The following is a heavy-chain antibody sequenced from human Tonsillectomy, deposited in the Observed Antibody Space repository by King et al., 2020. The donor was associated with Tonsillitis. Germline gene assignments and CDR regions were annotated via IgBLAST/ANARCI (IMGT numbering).Heavy chain of an antibody. J-gene: IGHJ3*02. CDR3: TAGYSTGWCNDAFDI. V-gene: IGHV3-15*01. D-gene: IGHD6-19*01. CDR1: GFTFSNAW. Sequence: VQLVESGGGLVKPGGSLRLSCAASGFTFSNAWMSWVRQAPGKGLEWVGRIKSKTDGGTTEYAAPVKGRFTIPRDDSTSTLYLQMNSLKTEDTAVYYCTAGYSTGWCNDAFDIWGQGTMVTVSS. CDR2: IKSKTDGGTT.